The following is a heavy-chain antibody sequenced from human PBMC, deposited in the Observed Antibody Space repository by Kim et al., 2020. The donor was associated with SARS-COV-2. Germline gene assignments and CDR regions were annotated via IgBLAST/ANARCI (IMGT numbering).Heavy chain of an antibody. CDR1: GVSISNYY. J-gene: IGHJ4*02. Sequence: SETLSLTCTVSGVSISNYYWSWIRQPAGKGLEWIGRIYGSGSTHYNPSLKSRVTMSVDTSKNQFSLKLTSVTAADTAVYYCARDYYGSGTFFFWGQGSLVTVSS. V-gene: IGHV4-4*07. D-gene: IGHD3-10*01. CDR2: IYGSGST. CDR3: ARDYYGSGTFFF.